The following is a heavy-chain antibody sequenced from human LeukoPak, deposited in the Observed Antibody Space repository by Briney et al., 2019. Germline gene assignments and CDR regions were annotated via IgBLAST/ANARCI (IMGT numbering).Heavy chain of an antibody. J-gene: IGHJ5*02. Sequence: GGSLRLSCAASGFTFSSYGMHWVRQAPGKGLEWVAVIWYDGSNKYYADSVKGRFTISRDNSKNTLYLQMNSLRAEDTAVYYCARDGSGSYLLNWFDPWGQGTLVTVSS. CDR1: GFTFSSYG. V-gene: IGHV3-30*19. D-gene: IGHD3-10*01. CDR2: IWYDGSNK. CDR3: ARDGSGSYLLNWFDP.